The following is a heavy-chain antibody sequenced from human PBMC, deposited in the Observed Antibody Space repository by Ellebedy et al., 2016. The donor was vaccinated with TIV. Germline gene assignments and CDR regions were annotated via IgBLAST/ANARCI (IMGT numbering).Heavy chain of an antibody. CDR3: ATRGGNV. D-gene: IGHD4-23*01. Sequence: AASVKVSCKASGYTFTSYGLSWVRQAPGQGLEWMGWINTYNGKTKFAQKVQGRVTMTEDTSTDTAYMELSSLRSEDTAVYYCATRGGNVWGQGTLVTVSS. V-gene: IGHV1-18*04. J-gene: IGHJ4*02. CDR2: INTYNGKT. CDR1: GYTFTSYG.